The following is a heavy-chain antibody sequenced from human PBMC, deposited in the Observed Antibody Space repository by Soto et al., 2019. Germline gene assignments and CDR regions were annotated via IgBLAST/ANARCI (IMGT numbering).Heavy chain of an antibody. J-gene: IGHJ4*02. CDR1: GFTFNTYS. CDR2: IWYDGTQK. Sequence: GGSLRLSCEASGFTFNTYSMHWVRQPPGKGPEWLAAIWYDGTQKYYADSVKGRFIISRDNSKKTLYLEMNSLRAEDTALYYCARAGGTTVTGLWHFDSWGQGTLVTVSS. CDR3: ARAGGTTVTGLWHFDS. D-gene: IGHD4-17*01. V-gene: IGHV3-33*01.